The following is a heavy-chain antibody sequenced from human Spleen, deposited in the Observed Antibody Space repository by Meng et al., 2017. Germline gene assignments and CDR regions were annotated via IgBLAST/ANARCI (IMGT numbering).Heavy chain of an antibody. CDR3: ARDRPPGDY. CDR2: INPNSGGT. CDR1: GDTFSNYA. D-gene: IGHD3-10*01. J-gene: IGHJ4*02. V-gene: IGHV1-2*02. Sequence: QGQLVQSGAEGKKPGSSVKVSCKAFGDTFSNYAISWVRQAPGQGLEWMGWINPNSGGTNYAQKFQGRVTMTRDTSVSTAYMELTRLRSDDTAVYYCARDRPPGDYWGQGTLVTVSS.